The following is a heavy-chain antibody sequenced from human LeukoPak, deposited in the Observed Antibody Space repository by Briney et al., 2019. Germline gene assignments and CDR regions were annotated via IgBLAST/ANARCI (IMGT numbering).Heavy chain of an antibody. CDR2: IKSKTDGGTT. V-gene: IGHV3-15*01. CDR1: GFTFSNAW. CDR3: TTGRRYYDSSGYYAFDY. J-gene: IGHJ4*02. D-gene: IGHD3-22*01. Sequence: GRSLRLSCAASGFTFSNAWMSWVRQAPGKGLEWVGRIKSKTDGGTTDYAAPVKGRFTISRDDSKNTLYLQMNSLKTEDTAVYYCTTGRRYYDSSGYYAFDYWGQGTLVTVSS.